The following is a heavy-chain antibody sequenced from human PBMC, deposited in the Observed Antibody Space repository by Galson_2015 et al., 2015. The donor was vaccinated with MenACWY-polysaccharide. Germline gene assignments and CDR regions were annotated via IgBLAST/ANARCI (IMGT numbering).Heavy chain of an antibody. J-gene: IGHJ4*02. CDR2: ISGSDDGT. CDR3: TRGSLNGDCATACFDY. V-gene: IGHV3-23*01. CDR1: KFTFSSYG. Sequence: SLRLSCAASKFTFSSYGMYWVRQAPGKGVEWVSGISGSDDGTYYADSVKGRFTISRDNSKNTLYLQMNSLRAEDTAVYYCTRGSLNGDCATACFDYWGQGTLVTVSS. D-gene: IGHD2-21*01.